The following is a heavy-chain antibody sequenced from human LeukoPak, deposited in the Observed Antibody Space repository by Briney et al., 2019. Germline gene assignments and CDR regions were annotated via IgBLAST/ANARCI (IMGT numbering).Heavy chain of an antibody. CDR1: GFTFSDYY. Sequence: PGGSLRLSCAASGFTFSDYYISWLRQAPGKGLEWVAYICDSGRTVYYADSVRGRFTISRDNAKNSVYLQMNTLRAEDTAVYYCASDRLGDYDHSGYYDKWGQGTLVTVSS. CDR2: ICDSGRTV. CDR3: ASDRLGDYDHSGYYDK. J-gene: IGHJ1*01. D-gene: IGHD3-22*01. V-gene: IGHV3-11*01.